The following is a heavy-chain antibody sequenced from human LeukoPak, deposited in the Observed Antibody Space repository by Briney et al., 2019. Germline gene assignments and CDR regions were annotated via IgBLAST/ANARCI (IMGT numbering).Heavy chain of an antibody. CDR2: ISGSGGST. Sequence: PGGSLRLSCAASGFTFSSYAMSWVRQAPGKGLEWVSAISGSGGSTFYADSVKGRFTFSRDSSQNTLFLQMIGLRAEDTAVYYCAKDLEQQLVQHDAFDIWGQGTMVTVSS. D-gene: IGHD6-13*01. J-gene: IGHJ3*02. V-gene: IGHV3-23*01. CDR1: GFTFSSYA. CDR3: AKDLEQQLVQHDAFDI.